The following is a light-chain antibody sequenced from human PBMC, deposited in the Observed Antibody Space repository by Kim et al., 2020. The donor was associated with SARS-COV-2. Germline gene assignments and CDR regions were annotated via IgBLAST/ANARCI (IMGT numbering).Light chain of an antibody. Sequence: SPGEKATTSARASKDVRSNYPAWYQQKPGQAPRRLIYGAARRATGIPDRFSGSGSGTDFTLTIGRLEPEDFAVYYCQQYGRSPPYTFGQGTKLEI. CDR2: GAA. CDR1: KDVRSNY. J-gene: IGKJ2*01. CDR3: QQYGRSPPYT. V-gene: IGKV3-20*01.